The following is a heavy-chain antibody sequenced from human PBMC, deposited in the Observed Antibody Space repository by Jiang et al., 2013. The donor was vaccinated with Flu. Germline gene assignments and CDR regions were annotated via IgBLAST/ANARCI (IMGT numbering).Heavy chain of an antibody. Sequence: ELLKPSETLSLTCTVSGGSISSYYWSRIRQPPGKGLEWIGYIYYSGSTNYNPSLKSRVTISVDTSKNQFSLKLSSVTAADTAVYYCARVGYGGNIFDYWGQGTLVTVSS. CDR3: ARVGYGGNIFDY. V-gene: IGHV4-59*01. J-gene: IGHJ4*02. CDR1: GGSISSYY. CDR2: IYYSGST. D-gene: IGHD4-23*01.